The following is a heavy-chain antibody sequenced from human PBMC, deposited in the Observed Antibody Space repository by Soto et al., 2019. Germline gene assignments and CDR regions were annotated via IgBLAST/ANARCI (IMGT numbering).Heavy chain of an antibody. CDR3: ARILASSWPRDLNWFDP. Sequence: SGPTLVNPTETLTLTCTVSGFSLSNARMGVSWIRQPPGKALEWLAHIFSNDEKSYSTSLKSRLTISNDTSKSQVVLTITNMAPVDTATYYCARILASSWPRDLNWFDPWDQGTLVTVSS. CDR2: IFSNDEK. CDR1: GFSLSNARMG. J-gene: IGHJ5*02. D-gene: IGHD6-13*01. V-gene: IGHV2-26*01.